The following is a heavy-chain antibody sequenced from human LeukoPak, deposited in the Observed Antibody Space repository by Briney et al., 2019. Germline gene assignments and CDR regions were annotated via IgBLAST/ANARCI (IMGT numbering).Heavy chain of an antibody. CDR1: GGSITSGRYY. D-gene: IGHD6-19*01. V-gene: IGHV4-39*07. CDR2: IYHSGST. J-gene: IGHJ5*02. CDR3: ARGQARLSWFDP. Sequence: SETLSLTCTVSGGSITSGRYYWAWIRQPPGKGLEWIGTIYHSGSTYYNPSLKSRVTISVDTSKNQFSLKLSSVTAADTAVYYCARGQARLSWFDPWGQGTLVTVSS.